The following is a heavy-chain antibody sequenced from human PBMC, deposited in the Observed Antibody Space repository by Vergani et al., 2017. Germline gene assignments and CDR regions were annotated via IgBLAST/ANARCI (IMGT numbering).Heavy chain of an antibody. J-gene: IGHJ6*03. CDR1: GGSISSYY. Sequence: QVQLQESGPGLVKPSQTLSLTCTVSGGSISSYYWSWIRQPPGKGLEWIGYIYYSGSTNYNPSLKSRVTISVDTSKNQFSLKLSSVTAADTAVYYCAGELDCWGGQDYYYYMDVWGKGTTVTVSS. D-gene: IGHD3-3*01. CDR2: IYYSGST. CDR3: AGELDCWGGQDYYYYMDV. V-gene: IGHV4-59*01.